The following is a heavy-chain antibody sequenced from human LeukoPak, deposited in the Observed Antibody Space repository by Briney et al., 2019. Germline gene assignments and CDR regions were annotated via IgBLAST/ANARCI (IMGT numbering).Heavy chain of an antibody. J-gene: IGHJ5*02. CDR3: ARDSVDTWFDP. CDR1: GGSISSSSYY. V-gene: IGHV4-39*07. Sequence: SETLSLTCTVSGGSISSSSYYWGWIRQPPGKGLEWIGSIYYSGSTYYNPSLKSRVTISVDTSKNQFSLKLSSVTAADTAVYYCARDSVDTWFDPWGQGTLVTVSS. D-gene: IGHD5-18*01. CDR2: IYYSGST.